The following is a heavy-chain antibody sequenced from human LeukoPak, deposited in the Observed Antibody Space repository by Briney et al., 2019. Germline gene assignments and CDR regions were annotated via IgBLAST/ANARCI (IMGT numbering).Heavy chain of an antibody. CDR2: IYYSGST. Sequence: SETLSLTCTVSGGSISSGGYYWSWIRQHPGKGLEWIGYIYYSGSTYYNPSLKSRVTISVDTSKNQFSLKLSSVTAADTAVYYCARGVEHYDFWSGYYPTYYYYGMDVWGQGTTVTVSS. CDR3: ARGVEHYDFWSGYYPTYYYYGMDV. CDR1: GGSISSGGYY. D-gene: IGHD3-3*01. J-gene: IGHJ6*02. V-gene: IGHV4-31*03.